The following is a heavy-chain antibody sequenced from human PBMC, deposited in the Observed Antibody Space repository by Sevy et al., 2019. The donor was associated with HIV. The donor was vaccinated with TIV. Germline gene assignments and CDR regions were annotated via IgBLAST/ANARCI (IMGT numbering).Heavy chain of an antibody. V-gene: IGHV1-24*01. CDR3: ATTGDYYDSSGYPFDY. D-gene: IGHD3-22*01. J-gene: IGHJ4*02. CDR2: FDTEDGET. CDR1: GYTLTELS. Sequence: ASVKVSCKVSGYTLTELSMHWVRQAPGQGLEWMGTFDTEDGETIYAQKFQGRASMTEDTSTETAYMELNSLRSEDTAVYYCATTGDYYDSSGYPFDYWGQGTLVTVSS.